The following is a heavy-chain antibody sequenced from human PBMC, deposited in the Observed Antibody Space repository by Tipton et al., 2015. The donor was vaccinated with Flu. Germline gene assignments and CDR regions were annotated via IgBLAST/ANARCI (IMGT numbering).Heavy chain of an antibody. CDR3: ARGGVGATMRYFDL. D-gene: IGHD1-26*01. J-gene: IGHJ2*01. Sequence: QSGAEVKKPGSSVKVSCKASGGTFSSYAISWVRQAPGQGLEWMGGIIPILGIANYAQKFQGRVTITADESTSTAYMELSSLRSEDTAVYYCARGGVGATMRYFDLWGRGTLVTVSS. CDR1: GGTFSSYA. CDR2: IIPILGIA. V-gene: IGHV1-69*01.